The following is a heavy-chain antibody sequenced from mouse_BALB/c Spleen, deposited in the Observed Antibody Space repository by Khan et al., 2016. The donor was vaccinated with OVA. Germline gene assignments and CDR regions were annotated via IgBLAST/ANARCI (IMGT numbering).Heavy chain of an antibody. CDR3: ARQIFPGYFDV. V-gene: IGHV2-6-1*01. J-gene: IGHJ1*01. CDR1: GFSLTSYG. Sequence: QVQLKESGPGLVAPSQSLSITCTISGFSLTSYGIHWVRQPPGKGLEWLVVIWSDGKTTYNSALKSRLNIIKDNSKSQVFLKMISLQTDDTTMYYCARQIFPGYFDVWGAGTTVTVSS. CDR2: IWSDGKT.